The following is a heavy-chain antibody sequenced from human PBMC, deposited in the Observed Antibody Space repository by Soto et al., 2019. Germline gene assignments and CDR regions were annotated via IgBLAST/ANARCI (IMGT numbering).Heavy chain of an antibody. J-gene: IGHJ4*02. Sequence: ASVKVSCKASGYTFTSYYMHWVRQAPGQGLEWMGIINPSGGSTSYAQKYQGRVTMTRDTSTSTVYMELSSLRSEDTAVYYFARVREYYDFWSGYQHFDYWGQGTLVTVSS. CDR3: ARVREYYDFWSGYQHFDY. D-gene: IGHD3-3*01. V-gene: IGHV1-46*03. CDR1: GYTFTSYY. CDR2: INPSGGST.